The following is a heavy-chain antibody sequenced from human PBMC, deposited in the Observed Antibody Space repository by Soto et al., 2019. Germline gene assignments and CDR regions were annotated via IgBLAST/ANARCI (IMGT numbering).Heavy chain of an antibody. J-gene: IGHJ4*02. CDR2: INSDGSST. Sequence: EVQLVESGGGLVQPGGSLRLSCAASGFTFSSYWMHWVRQAPGKGLVWVSRINSDGSSTSYADSVKGRFTISRDNAKNTLYLQMNSLRAEETAVYYCARVLPDSSGWYSVDVYFDYWGQGTLVTVSS. D-gene: IGHD6-19*01. CDR1: GFTFSSYW. V-gene: IGHV3-74*01. CDR3: ARVLPDSSGWYSVDVYFDY.